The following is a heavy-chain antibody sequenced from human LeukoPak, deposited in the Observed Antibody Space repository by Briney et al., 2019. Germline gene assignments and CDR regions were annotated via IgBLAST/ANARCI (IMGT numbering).Heavy chain of an antibody. J-gene: IGHJ5*02. Sequence: PSETLSLTCAVYGGSFSGYYWSWIRQPPGKGLEWIGEINHSGSTNYNPSLKSRVTISVDTSKNQFSLKLSSVTAANTAVYYCAARTPRFSYNWFDPWGQGTLVTVSS. V-gene: IGHV4-34*01. D-gene: IGHD1-14*01. CDR3: AARTPRFSYNWFDP. CDR1: GGSFSGYY. CDR2: INHSGST.